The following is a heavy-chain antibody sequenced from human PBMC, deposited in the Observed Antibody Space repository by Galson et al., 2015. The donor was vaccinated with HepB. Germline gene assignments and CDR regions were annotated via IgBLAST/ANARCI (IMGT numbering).Heavy chain of an antibody. CDR2: GST. Sequence: GSTNYNPSLKSRVTISVDTSKNQFSLKLSSVTAADTAVYYCARGLRIRGGYCSSTSCYNPLDYWGQGTLVTVSS. CDR3: ARGLRIRGGYCSSTSCYNPLDY. J-gene: IGHJ4*02. V-gene: IGHV4-34*01. D-gene: IGHD2-2*02.